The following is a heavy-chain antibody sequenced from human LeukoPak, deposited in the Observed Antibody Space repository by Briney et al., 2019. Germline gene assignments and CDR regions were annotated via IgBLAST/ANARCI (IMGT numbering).Heavy chain of an antibody. J-gene: IGHJ6*03. V-gene: IGHV3-23*01. CDR2: ISGSGGST. D-gene: IGHD2-21*01. CDR3: AKAYCGGDCYSAYYYYYYMDV. Sequence: GGSLRLSCAASGFTFSSYGMHWVRQAPGKGLEWVSAISGSGGSTYYADSVKGRFTISRDNSKNTLYLQMNSLRAEDTAVYYCAKAYCGGDCYSAYYYYYYMDVWGKGTTVTVSS. CDR1: GFTFSSYG.